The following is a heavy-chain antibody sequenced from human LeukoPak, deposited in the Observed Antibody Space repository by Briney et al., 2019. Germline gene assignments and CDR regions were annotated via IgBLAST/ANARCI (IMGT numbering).Heavy chain of an antibody. CDR2: LYSGGST. V-gene: IGHV3-53*01. CDR3: ARASGGPVNDFWSGYPPYYYYGMDV. D-gene: IGHD3-3*01. CDR1: GLTVSSNY. Sequence: PGGSLRLSCAASGLTVSSNYMTWVRQAPGKGLEWVSVLYSGGSTYYADSVKGRFTISRDNSKNALYLQMNSLRAEDTAVYYCARASGGPVNDFWSGYPPYYYYGMDVWGQGTTVTVSS. J-gene: IGHJ6*02.